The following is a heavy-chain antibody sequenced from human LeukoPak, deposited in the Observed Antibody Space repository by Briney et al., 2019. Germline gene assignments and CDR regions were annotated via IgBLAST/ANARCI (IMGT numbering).Heavy chain of an antibody. D-gene: IGHD1-1*01. V-gene: IGHV3-23*01. J-gene: IGHJ5*02. Sequence: GGSLRLSCAASGFTFNSYGMSWVRQAPGRGLEWVSGISGSGGSTYYADFVMGRFTISRDHSKTTLYLRMTSLRAEDTAVYYCARMSTTIANWFDPWGQGTLVTVSS. CDR3: ARMSTTIANWFDP. CDR1: GFTFNSYG. CDR2: ISGSGGST.